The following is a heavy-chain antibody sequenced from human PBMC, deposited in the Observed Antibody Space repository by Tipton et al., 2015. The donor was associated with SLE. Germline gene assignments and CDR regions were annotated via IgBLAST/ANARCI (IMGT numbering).Heavy chain of an antibody. CDR1: GGSITSGSNYY. V-gene: IGHV4-61*02. J-gene: IGHJ4*01. Sequence: TLSLTCSVSGGSITSGSNYYWTWIRQPAGKGLEWIGRIYTSGYTNYNPSLTSRVTMSVDTSKNQFFLRLTSVTAADTAVYYCALVAAVGRIDYWGHGTLVTVSP. CDR2: IYTSGYT. D-gene: IGHD6-13*01. CDR3: ALVAAVGRIDY.